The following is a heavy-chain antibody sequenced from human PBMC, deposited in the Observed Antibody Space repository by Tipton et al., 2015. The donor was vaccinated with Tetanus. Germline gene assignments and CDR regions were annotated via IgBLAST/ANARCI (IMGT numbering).Heavy chain of an antibody. CDR1: GGSINSGGHF. J-gene: IGHJ4*02. Sequence: VKPSETLSLTCTVSGGSINSGGHFWTWIRQRTGKGLEWIGHIRDNGNSYANPSLSGRVTMSVDTRKNQFSLNLTSMSVADTATYYCARGTFHAFDFWGQGVQVTVSS. CDR3: ARGTFHAFDF. D-gene: IGHD2/OR15-2a*01. CDR2: IRDNGNS. V-gene: IGHV4-31*03.